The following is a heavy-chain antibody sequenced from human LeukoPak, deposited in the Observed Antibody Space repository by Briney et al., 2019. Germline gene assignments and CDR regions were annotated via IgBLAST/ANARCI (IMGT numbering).Heavy chain of an antibody. CDR2: ISAYNGNT. Sequence: ASVKVSCKASGYTFTSYGISWVRQAPGQGLEWMGWISAYNGNTNYAQKLQGRVTMTTDTSTSTAYMELRSLRSDDTAVYYCARAVGYCSSTSCYSLDYWGQGTLVTVSS. D-gene: IGHD2-2*02. J-gene: IGHJ4*02. CDR3: ARAVGYCSSTSCYSLDY. CDR1: GYTFTSYG. V-gene: IGHV1-18*01.